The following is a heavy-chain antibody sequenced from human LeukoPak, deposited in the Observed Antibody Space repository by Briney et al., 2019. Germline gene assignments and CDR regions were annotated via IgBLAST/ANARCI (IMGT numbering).Heavy chain of an antibody. J-gene: IGHJ5*02. CDR3: AKDPNYYGSGSYLISWFDP. CDR1: RFTVSSSNY. D-gene: IGHD3-10*01. Sequence: PGGSLRLSCAASRFTVSSSNYMTWVRQAPGKGLEWVSVIYSGGTTYYADSVKGRFTISRDNSKNTLYLQMNSLRAEDTAVYYCAKDPNYYGSGSYLISWFDPWGQGTLVTVSS. CDR2: IYSGGTT. V-gene: IGHV3-53*05.